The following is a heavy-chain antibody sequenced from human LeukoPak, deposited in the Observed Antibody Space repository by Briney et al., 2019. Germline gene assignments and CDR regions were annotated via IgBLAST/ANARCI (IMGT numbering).Heavy chain of an antibody. J-gene: IGHJ6*03. Sequence: PSETLSLTCTVSGGSISSSSYYWGWIRQPPGKGLEWIGSIYHSGSTYYNPSLKSRVTISVDTSKNQFSLKLSSVTAADTAVYYCAREYMVRGVIISYYMDVWGKGTTVTVSS. CDR1: GGSISSSSYY. CDR3: AREYMVRGVIISYYMDV. V-gene: IGHV4-39*07. D-gene: IGHD3-10*01. CDR2: IYHSGST.